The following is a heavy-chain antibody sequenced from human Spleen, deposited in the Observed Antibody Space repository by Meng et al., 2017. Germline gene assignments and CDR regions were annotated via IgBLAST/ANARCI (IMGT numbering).Heavy chain of an antibody. CDR1: GGSISSYY. Sequence: SETLSLTCTVSGGSISSYYWSWIRQPPGKGLEWIGYIYYSGSTNYNPSLKSRVTISVDTSKNQFSLKLSSVTAADTAVYYCARGRIEAAGHVLTYFDYWGQGTLVTVSS. D-gene: IGHD6-13*01. V-gene: IGHV4-59*08. CDR3: ARGRIEAAGHVLTYFDY. CDR2: IYYSGST. J-gene: IGHJ4*02.